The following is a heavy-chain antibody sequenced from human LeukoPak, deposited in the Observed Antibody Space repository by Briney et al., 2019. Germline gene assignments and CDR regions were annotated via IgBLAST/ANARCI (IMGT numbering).Heavy chain of an antibody. CDR1: GFTFSTYG. Sequence: PGGSLRLSCAASGFTFSTYGMHWVRQAPGKGLEWVAFIRYDGSNKYYADSVKGRFTISRDNSKNTLYLQTNSLRAEDTAVYYCAKDRGYSYAYFDFRGQGTLVTVSS. CDR2: IRYDGSNK. J-gene: IGHJ4*02. CDR3: AKDRGYSYAYFDF. V-gene: IGHV3-30*02. D-gene: IGHD5-18*01.